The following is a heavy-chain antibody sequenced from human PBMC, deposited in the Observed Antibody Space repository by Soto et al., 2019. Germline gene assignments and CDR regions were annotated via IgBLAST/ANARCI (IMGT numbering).Heavy chain of an antibody. CDR2: FDPEDGET. J-gene: IGHJ4*02. Sequence: GASVKVSCKVSGYTLTELSMHWVRQAPGKGLEWMGGFDPEDGETICAQKFQGRVTMTEDTSTDTAYMELSSLRSEDTAVYYCATAPSQQWELLVYWGQGTLVTVSS. CDR3: ATAPSQQWELLVY. D-gene: IGHD1-26*01. V-gene: IGHV1-24*01. CDR1: GYTLTELS.